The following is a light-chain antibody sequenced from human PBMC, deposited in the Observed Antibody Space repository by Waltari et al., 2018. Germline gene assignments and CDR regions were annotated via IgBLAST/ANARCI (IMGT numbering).Light chain of an antibody. J-gene: IGKJ5*01. Sequence: EIVMTQSPATLSVSPGERAPLSCRASQSVSSNLAWYQQKPGQAPRLLIYGASTRATGIPARFSGSGSGTEFTLTISSLQSEDFATYYCQQANSFPITFGQGTRLEIK. V-gene: IGKV3-15*01. CDR2: GAS. CDR1: QSVSSN. CDR3: QQANSFPIT.